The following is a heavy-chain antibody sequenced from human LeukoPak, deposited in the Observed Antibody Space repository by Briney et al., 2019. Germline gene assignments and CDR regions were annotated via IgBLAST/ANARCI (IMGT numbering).Heavy chain of an antibody. D-gene: IGHD6-13*01. J-gene: IGHJ4*02. CDR1: GGSFSGYY. V-gene: IGHV4-34*01. CDR2: INHSGST. CDR3: ARHSSWYIFDY. Sequence: SETLSLTCAVYGGSFSGYYWSWIRQPPGKGLEWIGEINHSGSTNYNPSLKSRVTISVDTSKNQFSLKLSSVTAADTAVYYCARHSSWYIFDYWGQGTLVTVSS.